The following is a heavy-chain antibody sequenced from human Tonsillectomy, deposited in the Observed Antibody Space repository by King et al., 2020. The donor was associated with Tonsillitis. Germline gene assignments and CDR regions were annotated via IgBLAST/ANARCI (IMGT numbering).Heavy chain of an antibody. CDR1: GGSISSVSYY. J-gene: IGHJ4*02. Sequence: QLQESGPGLVKPSQTLSLTCTVSGGSISSVSYYWSWIRQPAGKGLEWIGRIYTSGSTNYNPSLKSRVTISVDTSNNQFSLKLSSVTAADTAVYYCARGGYDFWSGLGVDYWGQGTLVTVSS. V-gene: IGHV4-61*02. CDR3: ARGGYDFWSGLGVDY. CDR2: IYTSGST. D-gene: IGHD3-3*01.